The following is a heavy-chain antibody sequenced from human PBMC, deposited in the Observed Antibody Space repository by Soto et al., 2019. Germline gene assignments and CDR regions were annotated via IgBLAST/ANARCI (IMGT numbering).Heavy chain of an antibody. V-gene: IGHV4-34*01. Sequence: PSETLSLTCAFYGWSFSGYYWSWIRQPPGKGLEWIGEINHSGSTNYNPSLKSRVTISVDTSKNQFSLKLSSVTAADTAVYYCARGPKIVDTAMVTQLDYWGQGTLVTVSS. CDR3: ARGPKIVDTAMVTQLDY. D-gene: IGHD5-18*01. J-gene: IGHJ4*02. CDR1: GWSFSGYY. CDR2: INHSGST.